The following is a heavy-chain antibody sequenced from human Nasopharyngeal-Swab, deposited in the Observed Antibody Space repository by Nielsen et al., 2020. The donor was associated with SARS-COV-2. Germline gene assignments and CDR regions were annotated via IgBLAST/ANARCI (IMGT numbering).Heavy chain of an antibody. CDR2: ISTTGSAI. CDR3: VRGGYYFMGV. V-gene: IGHV3-48*03. Sequence: VRQAPGKGPEWLSYISTTGSAIYYADSVRGRFTISRDNTKNSLYLQMNSLRAEDTAVYYCVRGGYYFMGVWGKGTRVTVSS. J-gene: IGHJ6*03.